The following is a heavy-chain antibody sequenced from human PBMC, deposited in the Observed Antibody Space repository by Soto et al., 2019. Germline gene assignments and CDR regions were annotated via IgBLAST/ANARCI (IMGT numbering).Heavy chain of an antibody. CDR2: IIPIFGTA. D-gene: IGHD3-10*01. J-gene: IGHJ6*02. CDR3: AIDPKPSITLVRGLMAV. Sequence: QVQLVQSGAEFKKPGSSVKVSCKASGGTFSNFVISWVRQASGPGLEWMGGIIPIFGTANNAQQFQGRVTITGDEPTITAYMEMRILRSEDTAVYYCAIDPKPSITLVRGLMAVWGQGTTVIVSS. CDR1: GGTFSNFV. V-gene: IGHV1-69*01.